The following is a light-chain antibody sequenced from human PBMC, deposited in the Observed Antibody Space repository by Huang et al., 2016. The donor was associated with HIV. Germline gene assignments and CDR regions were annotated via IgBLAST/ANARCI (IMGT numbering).Light chain of an antibody. CDR1: QDIDTY. V-gene: IGKV1-39*01. J-gene: IGKJ3*01. Sequence: DIQMTQSPSSLSASVGDRVTITCRASQDIDTYLNWYQQRPGKAPKLLRYNTVKLQSGVTSRFNGTGSGTDFALTITNMQPGDVATYFCQQSYTFTFTFGPGTAVNI. CDR2: NTV. CDR3: QQSYTFTFT.